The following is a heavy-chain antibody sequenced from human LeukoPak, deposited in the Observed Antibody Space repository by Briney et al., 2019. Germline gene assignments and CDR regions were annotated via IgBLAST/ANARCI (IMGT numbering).Heavy chain of an antibody. V-gene: IGHV1-2*06. CDR2: INPNSGGT. CDR1: GYTFTGYY. J-gene: IGHJ6*02. Sequence: ASVTVSCTASGYTFTGYYMHWVRQAPGQGLEWMGRINPNSGGTNYAQKFQGRVTMTRDTSISTAYMELSRLRSDDTAVYYCARDLSFSYYYDSSGYYIYYYYYGMDVWGQGTTVTVSS. CDR3: ARDLSFSYYYDSSGYYIYYYYYGMDV. D-gene: IGHD3-22*01.